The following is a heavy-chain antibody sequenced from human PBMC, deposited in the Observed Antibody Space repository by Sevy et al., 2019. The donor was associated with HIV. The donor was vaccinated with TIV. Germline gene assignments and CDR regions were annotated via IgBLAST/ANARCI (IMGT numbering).Heavy chain of an antibody. CDR1: GYTFTGYY. CDR2: INPDSGGP. Sequence: ASVKVSCKASGYTFTGYYMHWVRQAPGQGLEWMGWINPDSGGPNYAPKFQGRVTLTRDTSISTAYMELSRLKSDDTAVYYCGRDDQDGYFDYWGQGTLVTVSS. V-gene: IGHV1-2*02. CDR3: GRDDQDGYFDY. J-gene: IGHJ4*02.